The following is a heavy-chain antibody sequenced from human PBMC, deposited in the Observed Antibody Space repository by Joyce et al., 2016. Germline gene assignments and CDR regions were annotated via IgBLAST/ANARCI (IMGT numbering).Heavy chain of an antibody. Sequence: EVQLVESGGGLAQPGRSLRLSSQASRFTFDNYALHWVRQAPGKGPEWVSGISGNSEIVRYADSVQGRFTISRDNAKSSLYLQMDSLRTDDTALDHCVKILYSGVEYYGMHVWGRGTKVTVSS. D-gene: IGHD3-3*01. J-gene: IGHJ6*02. CDR2: ISGNSEIV. CDR3: VKILYSGVEYYGMHV. CDR1: RFTFDNYA. V-gene: IGHV3-9*01.